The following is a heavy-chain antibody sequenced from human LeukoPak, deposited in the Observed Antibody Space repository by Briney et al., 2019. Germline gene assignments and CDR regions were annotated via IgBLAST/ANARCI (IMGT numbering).Heavy chain of an antibody. CDR1: GFTFSNYE. CDR2: ISSSGSTI. D-gene: IGHD1-26*01. V-gene: IGHV3-48*03. Sequence: GGSLRLSCAASGFTFSNYEMNWVRQAPGKGLEWVSYISSSGSTIYYADSVKGRFTISRDNAKNTLYLQLNSLRVDDTAEYYCAKAHGGSYHSGIDWGQGTLVIVSS. J-gene: IGHJ4*02. CDR3: AKAHGGSYHSGID.